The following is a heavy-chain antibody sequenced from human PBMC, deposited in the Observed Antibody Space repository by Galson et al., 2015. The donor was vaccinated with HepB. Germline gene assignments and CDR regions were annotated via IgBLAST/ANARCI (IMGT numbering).Heavy chain of an antibody. D-gene: IGHD1/OR15-1a*01. CDR3: ARLTSLFDY. J-gene: IGHJ4*02. Sequence: PALVTPPPPLTLPCTFSGFSLRTRGMCVSWLRQPPGKALEWLALIDWDDDKYYSTSLKTRLTITKDTSKNQVVLTMTNMDPVDTATYYCARLTSLFDYWGQGTLVTVSS. CDR2: IDWDDDK. V-gene: IGHV2-70*01. CDR1: GFSLRTRGMC.